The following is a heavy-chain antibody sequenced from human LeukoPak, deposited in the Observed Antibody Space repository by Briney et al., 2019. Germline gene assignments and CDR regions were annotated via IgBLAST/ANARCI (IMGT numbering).Heavy chain of an antibody. CDR2: ISSSGSTI. CDR1: GFTFSDYC. CDR3: ARGRGAYYYCYYMDV. V-gene: IGHV3-11*04. J-gene: IGHJ6*03. Sequence: PGGSLRLSCAASGFTFSDYCMSWIRQAPGKGLEWVSYISSSGSTIYYADSVKGRFTISRDNAKNSLYLQMNSLRAEDTAVYYCARGRGAYYYCYYMDVWGKGTTVTVSS. D-gene: IGHD3-10*01.